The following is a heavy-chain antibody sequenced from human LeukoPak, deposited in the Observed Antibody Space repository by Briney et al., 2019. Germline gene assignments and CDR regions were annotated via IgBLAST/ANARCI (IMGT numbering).Heavy chain of an antibody. CDR1: GFTFSSYE. CDR2: ISSSGSTI. CDR3: ARGPHCSGGSCYSGNFDY. J-gene: IGHJ4*02. Sequence: GGSLRLSCAASGFTFSSYEMNWVRQAPGKGLEWVSYISSSGSTIYYANSVKGRFTISRDNAKNSLYLQMNRLRGEGTADYYCARGPHCSGGSCYSGNFDYWGQGTLVTVSS. D-gene: IGHD2-15*01. V-gene: IGHV3-48*03.